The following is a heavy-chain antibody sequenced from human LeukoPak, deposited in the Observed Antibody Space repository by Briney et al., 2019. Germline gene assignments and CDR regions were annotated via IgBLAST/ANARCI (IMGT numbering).Heavy chain of an antibody. CDR3: ASIAVAGQGPYFDY. J-gene: IGHJ4*02. CDR1: GGSISSYY. D-gene: IGHD6-19*01. Sequence: PSETLSLTCTVSGGSISSYYWSWIRQPPGKGLEWIGYIYTSGSTNYNPSLKSRVTISVDTSKNQFSLKLSSVTAADTAVYYCASIAVAGQGPYFDYWGQGTLVTVPS. CDR2: IYTSGST. V-gene: IGHV4-4*09.